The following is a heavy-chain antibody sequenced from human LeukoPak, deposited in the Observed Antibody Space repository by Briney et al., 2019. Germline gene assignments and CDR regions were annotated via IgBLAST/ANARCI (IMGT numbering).Heavy chain of an antibody. CDR3: GRAMEVYQLLPDY. V-gene: IGHV3-33*01. Sequence: GRSLRLSCAASGFTFSSYGMHWVRQAPGKGLEWVAVIWYDGSDKYYADSVKGRFTISRDNSNNTLHLQMNSLRAEDTAVYYCGRAMEVYQLLPDYWGQGTLVTVSP. CDR1: GFTFSSYG. J-gene: IGHJ4*02. D-gene: IGHD2-2*01. CDR2: IWYDGSDK.